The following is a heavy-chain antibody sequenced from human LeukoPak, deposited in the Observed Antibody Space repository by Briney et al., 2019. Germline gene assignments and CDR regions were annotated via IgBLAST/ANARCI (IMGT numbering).Heavy chain of an antibody. J-gene: IGHJ6*02. V-gene: IGHV3-21*01. CDR1: GFTFSSYS. Sequence: GGSLRLSCAASGFTFSSYSMYWVRQAPGKGLEWVSSISSSSSYIYYADSVKGRFTISRDNAKNSLYLQMNSLRAEDTAVYYCARVMTTYYYYGMDVWGQGTTVTVSS. CDR3: ARVMTTYYYYGMDV. CDR2: ISSSSSYI. D-gene: IGHD4-17*01.